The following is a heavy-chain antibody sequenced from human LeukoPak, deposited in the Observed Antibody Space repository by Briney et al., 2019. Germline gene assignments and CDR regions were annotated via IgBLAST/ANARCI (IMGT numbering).Heavy chain of an antibody. J-gene: IGHJ1*01. Sequence: GGSLRLSCAASGFTFSSYWMHWVRQAPGKGVVWVSRIKSDGKTNYADSVKGRFTISRDNAKNTVSLQMNSLRAEDTGVYYCARAPSEIGGYYPEYFRHWGQGTLVTVSP. CDR1: GFTFSSYW. CDR3: ARAPSEIGGYYPEYFRH. CDR2: IKSDGKT. D-gene: IGHD3-22*01. V-gene: IGHV3-74*01.